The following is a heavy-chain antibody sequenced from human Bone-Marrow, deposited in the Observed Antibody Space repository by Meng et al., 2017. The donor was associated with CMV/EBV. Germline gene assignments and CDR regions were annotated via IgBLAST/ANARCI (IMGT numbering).Heavy chain of an antibody. J-gene: IGHJ5*02. CDR3: ARGRPAATTASWFDP. Sequence: SETLSLTCAVYGEAFSAYYWTWIRQPPGKGLEWIGEINHSGRTNYNPSLKSRITISVDTSKNQFSLKLNSMTAADTAVYYCARGRPAATTASWFDPWGQGTLVTVSS. CDR1: GEAFSAYY. V-gene: IGHV4-34*01. CDR2: INHSGRT. D-gene: IGHD2-2*01.